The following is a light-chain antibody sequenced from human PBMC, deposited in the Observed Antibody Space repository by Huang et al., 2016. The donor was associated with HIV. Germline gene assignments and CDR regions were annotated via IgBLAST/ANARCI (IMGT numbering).Light chain of an antibody. V-gene: IGKV3-15*01. J-gene: IGKJ3*01. CDR3: QQYNNWPPEET. Sequence: EIVMTQSPVTLSVSPGERATLPCRASQSVSSNLAWYQQKAGQAPRLLIYGASTRATGSPARFSGSGSGRDVALTISSLQSEDFAVYYCQQYNNWPPEETFGPGTKVDIK. CDR1: QSVSSN. CDR2: GAS.